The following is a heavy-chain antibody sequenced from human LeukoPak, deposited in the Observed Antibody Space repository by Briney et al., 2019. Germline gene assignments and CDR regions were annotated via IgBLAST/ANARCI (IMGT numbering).Heavy chain of an antibody. V-gene: IGHV3-48*03. CDR2: ISGSGSTI. CDR1: GFTFSSYE. CDR3: ARDGGYCSGGSCKADV. J-gene: IGHJ6*04. Sequence: GGSLRLSCAASGFTFSSYEMNWVRQAPGKGLEWVSYISGSGSTIYYADSVKGRFTISRDNAKNSLYLQMNSLRAEDTAVYYCARDGGYCSGGSCKADVWGKGTTVTVSS. D-gene: IGHD2-15*01.